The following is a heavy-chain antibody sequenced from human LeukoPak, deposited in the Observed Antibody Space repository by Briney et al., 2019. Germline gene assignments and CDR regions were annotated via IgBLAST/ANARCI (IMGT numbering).Heavy chain of an antibody. CDR2: IYYSGST. V-gene: IGHV4-59*08. Sequence: SETLSLTRTVSGGSISSYYWSWIRQPPGKGLEWIGYIYYSGSTNYNPSLKSRVTISVDTSKNQFSLKLSSVTAADTAVYYCARGSSGWYGEAGYWGQGTLVTVSS. D-gene: IGHD6-19*01. CDR1: GGSISSYY. J-gene: IGHJ4*02. CDR3: ARGSSGWYGEAGY.